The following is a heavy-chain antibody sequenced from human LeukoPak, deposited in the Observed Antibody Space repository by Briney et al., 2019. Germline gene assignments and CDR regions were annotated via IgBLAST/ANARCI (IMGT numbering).Heavy chain of an antibody. J-gene: IGHJ6*03. Sequence: SETLSLTCAVYGGSFSDYYWSWTRQPPGKGLEWIGEINPSGSTNYSPPLKSRVTISVDTSKNQFSLKLSSVAAADTAVYFCARVGYSYVINDWSRTGLGAYPTKYYYHMDVWDKGTTVTVSS. CDR3: ARVGYSYVINDWSRTGLGAYPTKYYYHMDV. CDR2: INPSGST. CDR1: GGSFSDYY. V-gene: IGHV4-34*01. D-gene: IGHD5-18*01.